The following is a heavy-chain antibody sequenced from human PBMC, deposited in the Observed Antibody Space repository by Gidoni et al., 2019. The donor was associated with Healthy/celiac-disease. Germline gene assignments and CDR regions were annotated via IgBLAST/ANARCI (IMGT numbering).Heavy chain of an antibody. V-gene: IGHV4-59*01. CDR3: ARAYSSGWSYFDY. CDR2: IYYSGST. Sequence: QVQLQESGSGLVKPSETLSLTCTVSGGSISSYYWSWTRQPPGKGLEWIGYIYYSGSTNYNPSLKSRVTISVDTSKNQFSLKLSSVTAADTAVYYCARAYSSGWSYFDYWGQGTLVTVSS. J-gene: IGHJ4*02. D-gene: IGHD6-19*01. CDR1: GGSISSYY.